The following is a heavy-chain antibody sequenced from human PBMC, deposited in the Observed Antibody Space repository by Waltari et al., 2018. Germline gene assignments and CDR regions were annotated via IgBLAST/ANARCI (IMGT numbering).Heavy chain of an antibody. CDR2: IYHSGST. CDR3: ARVSRSNPDY. J-gene: IGHJ4*02. CDR1: GYSISSGYY. V-gene: IGHV4-38-2*01. Sequence: QVQLQESGPGLVKPSETLSLTCAVSGYSISSGYYWGWIRQPPGKGLEWIGSIYHSGSTYYTPSLRSRVTISVDTSKNQFSLKLSSVTAADTAVYYCARVSRSNPDYWGQGTLVTVSS.